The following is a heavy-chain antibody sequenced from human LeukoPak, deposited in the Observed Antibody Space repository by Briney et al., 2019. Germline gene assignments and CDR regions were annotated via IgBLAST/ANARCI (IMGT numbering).Heavy chain of an antibody. CDR1: GYTFTMYN. V-gene: IGHV1-46*01. J-gene: IGHJ4*02. CDR2: INPSGGT. CDR3: ATALRFLEWLLFDY. Sequence: ASVKVSCKGSGYTFTMYNMHWVRQAPGQGLEWMGIINPSGGTSYAQKLQGRITMTRDTSTLYMELSSLRSEDTAVYYCATALRFLEWLLFDYWGQGTLVTVSS. D-gene: IGHD3-3*01.